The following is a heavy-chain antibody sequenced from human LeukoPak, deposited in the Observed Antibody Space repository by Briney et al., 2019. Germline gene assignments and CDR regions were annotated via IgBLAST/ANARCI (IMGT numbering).Heavy chain of an antibody. Sequence: SGGSLRLSCAASGFTFSSYAMSWVRQAPGKGLEWVADIKEDGSEKYYVDSMKGRFTISRDNAKNSLYLQLNSLRADDTAVYYCARSWAHYDYWGQGTLVTVSS. CDR2: IKEDGSEK. CDR3: ARSWAHYDY. V-gene: IGHV3-7*01. J-gene: IGHJ4*02. D-gene: IGHD6-13*01. CDR1: GFTFSSYA.